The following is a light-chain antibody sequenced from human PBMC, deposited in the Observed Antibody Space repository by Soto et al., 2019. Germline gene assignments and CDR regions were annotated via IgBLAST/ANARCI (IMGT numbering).Light chain of an antibody. CDR2: GAS. CDR1: ESVRSN. Sequence: EIVMTQSPATLSVPPGDRATLSCRASESVRSNLAWYQQKPGQAPRLLIYGASIRAADIPARFSGSGSGTEFTLPIITLQSEDFSVYYCQQYYDWPTITFGQGTRLE. J-gene: IGKJ5*01. V-gene: IGKV3-15*01. CDR3: QQYYDWPTIT.